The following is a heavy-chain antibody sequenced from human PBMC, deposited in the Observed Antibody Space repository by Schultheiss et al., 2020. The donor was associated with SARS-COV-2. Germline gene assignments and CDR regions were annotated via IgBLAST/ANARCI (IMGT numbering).Heavy chain of an antibody. J-gene: IGHJ6*02. V-gene: IGHV1-2*02. Sequence: ASVKVSCKASGYTFTGYYMHWVRQAPGQGLEWMGWINPNSGGTNYAQKFQGRVTMTRDTSISTAYMELSRLRSDDTAVYYCARSSGWYPRYYYYGMDVWGQGTTVTVSS. CDR1: GYTFTGYY. D-gene: IGHD6-19*01. CDR3: ARSSGWYPRYYYYGMDV. CDR2: INPNSGGT.